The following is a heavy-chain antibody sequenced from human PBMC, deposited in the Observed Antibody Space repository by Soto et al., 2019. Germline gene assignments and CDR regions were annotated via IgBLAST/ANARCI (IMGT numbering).Heavy chain of an antibody. CDR2: IDPSDSYT. J-gene: IGHJ6*02. Sequence: LGESLKISCKGSGYSFTSYWISWVRQMPGKGLEWMGRIDPSDSYTNYSPSFQGHVTISADKSISTAYLQWSSLKASDTAMYYYARQLTIFGVVTTMDVWGQGTTVTVSS. CDR3: ARQLTIFGVVTTMDV. D-gene: IGHD3-3*01. CDR1: GYSFTSYW. V-gene: IGHV5-10-1*01.